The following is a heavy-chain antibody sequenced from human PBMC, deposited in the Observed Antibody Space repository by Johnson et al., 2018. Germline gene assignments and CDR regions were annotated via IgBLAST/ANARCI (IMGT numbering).Heavy chain of an antibody. CDR2: IKQDGSEK. Sequence: VQLVESGGGLVQPGGSLRLSCAASGFIFSSYWMSWVRQAPGQGLEWVANIKQDGSEKYYVDSVKGRFTISRDNAKNSLYLQMNSLRAEDTDVYYCARDHTYRSSWLHLEYFQHWGQGTLVTVSS. CDR3: ARDHTYRSSWLHLEYFQH. V-gene: IGHV3-7*01. D-gene: IGHD6-13*01. J-gene: IGHJ1*01. CDR1: GFIFSSYW.